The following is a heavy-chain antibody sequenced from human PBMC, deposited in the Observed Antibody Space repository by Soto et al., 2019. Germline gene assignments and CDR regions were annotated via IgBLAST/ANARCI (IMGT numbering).Heavy chain of an antibody. V-gene: IGHV4-4*07. D-gene: IGHD6-13*01. J-gene: IGHJ5*02. Sequence: PSETLSLTCTVSGGSISSYYWTWMRQPAGKGLEWIGRIFTSGSTNYNPSLKSRVTMSVDTSTNQFSLELRSVTAADTAFYYCARENNRGYSGFDPWGQGTLVTVSS. CDR3: ARENNRGYSGFDP. CDR1: GGSISSYY. CDR2: IFTSGST.